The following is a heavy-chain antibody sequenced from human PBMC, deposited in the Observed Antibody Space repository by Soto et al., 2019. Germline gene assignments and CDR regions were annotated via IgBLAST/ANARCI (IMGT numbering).Heavy chain of an antibody. Sequence: QVQLQESGPGLVKPSGTLSLTCAVSGGSISSSNWWSWVRQPPGKGLEWIGEIYHSGSTNYNPSRKSRVTISVDKSKNQFSLKLSSVTAADTAVYYCARKDEIPYGSGSGNNWFDPWGQGTLVTVSS. D-gene: IGHD3-10*01. CDR1: GGSISSSNW. CDR2: IYHSGST. J-gene: IGHJ5*02. CDR3: ARKDEIPYGSGSGNNWFDP. V-gene: IGHV4-4*02.